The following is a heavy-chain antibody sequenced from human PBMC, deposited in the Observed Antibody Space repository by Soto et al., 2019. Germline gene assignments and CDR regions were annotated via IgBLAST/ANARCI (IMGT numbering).Heavy chain of an antibody. V-gene: IGHV3-7*01. CDR3: ARDQGCSGGSCYSRGAFDI. Sequence: PGGSLRLSCAASGFTFSSYWMSWVRQAPGKGLEWVANIKQDGSEKYYVDSVKGRFTISRDNAKNSLYLQMNSLRAEGTAVYYCARDQGCSGGSCYSRGAFDIWGQGTMVTVSS. CDR1: GFTFSSYW. J-gene: IGHJ3*02. D-gene: IGHD2-15*01. CDR2: IKQDGSEK.